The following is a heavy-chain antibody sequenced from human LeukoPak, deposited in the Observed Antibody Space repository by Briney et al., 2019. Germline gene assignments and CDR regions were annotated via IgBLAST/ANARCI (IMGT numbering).Heavy chain of an antibody. V-gene: IGHV3-21*01. D-gene: IGHD3-22*01. Sequence: GGSLRLSCAASGFTFSSYSTNWVRQAPGKGLEWVSSISSSSSYTYYADSVKGRFTISRDNAKNSLYLQMNSLRAEDTAVYYCARVAYDSSGYYSIFQYWGQGTLVTVSS. CDR1: GFTFSSYS. CDR2: ISSSSSYT. CDR3: ARVAYDSSGYYSIFQY. J-gene: IGHJ1*01.